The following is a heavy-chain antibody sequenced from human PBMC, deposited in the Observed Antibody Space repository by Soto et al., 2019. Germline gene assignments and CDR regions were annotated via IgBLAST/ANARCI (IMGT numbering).Heavy chain of an antibody. J-gene: IGHJ4*02. CDR3: ARSIRSAANQADH. CDR2: INPKSCGT. Sequence: QVQLLQSGAEVKKPGASVQDSCKASGYTFTDYCIHWVRQAHGQALEWRGGINPKSCGTNYAPSFQVRVTMTRATSAGTASLEMTWLRFDDTAGQYCARSIRSAANQADHWGERDQVIVSS. D-gene: IGHD3-3*01. CDR1: GYTFTDYC. V-gene: IGHV1-2*02.